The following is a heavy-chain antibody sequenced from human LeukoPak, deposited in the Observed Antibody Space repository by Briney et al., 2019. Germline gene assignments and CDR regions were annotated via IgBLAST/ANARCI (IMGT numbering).Heavy chain of an antibody. CDR2: IYHSRST. D-gene: IGHD5-12*01. J-gene: IGHJ6*03. CDR3: ARLGGSHTPIYYYYYYMDV. CDR1: GDSLSRGYY. Sequence: SETLSLTCAVSGDSLSRGYYWGGIGRPPGKGLEWIGSIYHSRSTYYNQSLKSRVTISVDTSKNQFSLKLRSVTAPDTAVYYCARLGGSHTPIYYYYYYMDVWGKGTTVTVSS. V-gene: IGHV4-38-2*01.